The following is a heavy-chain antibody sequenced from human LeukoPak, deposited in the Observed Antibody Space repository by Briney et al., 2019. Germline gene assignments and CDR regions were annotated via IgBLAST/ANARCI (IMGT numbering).Heavy chain of an antibody. CDR3: ARVLKFPAAFDI. J-gene: IGHJ3*02. V-gene: IGHV1-2*02. CDR2: INPNSGGT. CDR1: GYTFTGYY. Sequence: ASVKVSCXASGYTFTGYYMHWVRQAPGQGLEWMGWINPNSGGTNYAQKFQGRVTMTRDTSISTAYMELSRLRSDDTAVYYCARVLKFPAAFDIWGQGTMVTVSS.